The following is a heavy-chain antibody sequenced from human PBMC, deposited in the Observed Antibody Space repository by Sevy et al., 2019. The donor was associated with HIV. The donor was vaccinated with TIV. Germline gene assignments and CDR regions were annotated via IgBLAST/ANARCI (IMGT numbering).Heavy chain of an antibody. CDR1: GFSFSNSG. D-gene: IGHD3-22*01. CDR3: AKEGPGYNYDSSGYFPS. V-gene: IGHV3-23*01. Sequence: GGSLRLSCAASGFSFSNSGMHWARQAPGKGLEWVAAISGSGSNTYNADSVKGRFTISRDNSKNTLYLQMNSLRAEDTAVYYCAKEGPGYNYDSSGYFPSWGQGTLVTVSS. CDR2: ISGSGSNT. J-gene: IGHJ4*02.